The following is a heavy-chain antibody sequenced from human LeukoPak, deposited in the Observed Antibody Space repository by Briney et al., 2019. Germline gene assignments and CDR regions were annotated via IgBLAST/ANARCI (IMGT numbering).Heavy chain of an antibody. CDR3: ARSGYDFWSGYYTRDNWFDP. CDR1: GGSIDSYY. Sequence: SETLSLTCTVSGGSIDSYYWSWIRQPPGKGLEWIGYIYYSGSTNYNPSLKSRVTISVDTSKNQFSLKLSSVTAADTAVYYCARSGYDFWSGYYTRDNWFDPWGQGTLVTVSS. CDR2: IYYSGST. D-gene: IGHD3-3*01. V-gene: IGHV4-59*08. J-gene: IGHJ5*02.